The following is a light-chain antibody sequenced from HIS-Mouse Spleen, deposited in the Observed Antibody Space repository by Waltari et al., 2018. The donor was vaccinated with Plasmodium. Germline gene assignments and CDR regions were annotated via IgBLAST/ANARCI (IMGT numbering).Light chain of an antibody. CDR1: ALPKKY. V-gene: IGLV3-10*01. CDR2: EDS. Sequence: SYELTPPPWVSVSPGQTARITCSGDALPKKYAYWYQRKSGQAPVLVIYEDSKRPSGIPERFSGSSSGTMATLTISGAQVEDEADYYCYSTDSSGNHRVFGGGTKLTVL. CDR3: YSTDSSGNHRV. J-gene: IGLJ3*02.